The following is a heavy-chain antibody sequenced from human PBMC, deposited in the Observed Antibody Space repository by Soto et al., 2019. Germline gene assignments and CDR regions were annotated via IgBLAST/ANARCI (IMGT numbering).Heavy chain of an antibody. CDR2: IYSGGST. V-gene: IGHV3-66*01. J-gene: IGHJ4*02. Sequence: GGSLRLSCAASTFSIRTYWMHWVRQAPGKGLMWVSIIYSGGSTYYADSVKGRFTISRDTSRNTLYLQMSSLRVEDTAVYYCARDTPLFSFGYQRGNYFAYWGQGALVTVSS. CDR1: TFSIRTYW. CDR3: ARDTPLFSFGYQRGNYFAY. D-gene: IGHD3-22*01.